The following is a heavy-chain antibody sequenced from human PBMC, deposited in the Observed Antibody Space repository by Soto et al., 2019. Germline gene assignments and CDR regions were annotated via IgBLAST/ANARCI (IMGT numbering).Heavy chain of an antibody. CDR3: VRGIPANGEPSNWFDP. CDR2: MNPDTGHA. CDR1: GYIFTSFV. J-gene: IGHJ5*02. V-gene: IGHV1-8*01. D-gene: IGHD3-10*01. Sequence: GASVKVSCKASGYIFTSFVLNWVRRATGQGPEWMGWMNPDTGHAGYAQKFQGRVTMTSNTSISTAYMILSSLRSEDTAVYYCVRGIPANGEPSNWFDPWGQGTLVTVSS.